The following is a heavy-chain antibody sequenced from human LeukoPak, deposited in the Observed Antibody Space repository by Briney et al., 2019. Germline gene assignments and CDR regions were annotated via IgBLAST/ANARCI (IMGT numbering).Heavy chain of an antibody. CDR2: IKQDGSEK. D-gene: IGHD3-22*01. Sequence: GGPLRPSCAASGFTFSSYWMSWVRQAPGKGLEWVANIKQDGSEKYYVDSVKGRFTISRDNAKNSLYLQMNSLRAEDTAVYYCARDRGYYYDSSGYYDYWGQGTLVTVSS. CDR3: ARDRGYYYDSSGYYDY. J-gene: IGHJ4*02. CDR1: GFTFSSYW. V-gene: IGHV3-7*01.